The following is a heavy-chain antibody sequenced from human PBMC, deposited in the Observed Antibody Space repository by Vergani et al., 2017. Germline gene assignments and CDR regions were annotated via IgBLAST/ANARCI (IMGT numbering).Heavy chain of an antibody. Sequence: QVQLQQWGAGLLKPSETLSLTCAVYGGSFSGYYWSWIRQPPGKGLEWIGEINHSGSTNYNPSLKSRVTISVDTSKNQFSLKLSSVTAADTAVYYCARGPTVVWRGYYYYYMDVWGKXP. V-gene: IGHV4-34*01. D-gene: IGHD4-23*01. CDR1: GGSFSGYY. CDR2: INHSGST. CDR3: ARGPTVVWRGYYYYYMDV. J-gene: IGHJ6*03.